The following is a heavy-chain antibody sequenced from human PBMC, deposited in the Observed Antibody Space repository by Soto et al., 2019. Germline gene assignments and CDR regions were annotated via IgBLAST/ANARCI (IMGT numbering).Heavy chain of an antibody. Sequence: QVQLQESGPGLLKPSQTLSLTCTVSGGSIRSDGYYWSWILQRPGKGLEWIGYMNYRGITYYNPSLKSRLTISEDTSKNHFSLNLNSVTAADTAVYYCARDGLSGGDAFDIWGQGTMVVVSS. D-gene: IGHD3-10*01. CDR2: MNYRGIT. J-gene: IGHJ3*02. CDR1: GGSIRSDGYY. V-gene: IGHV4-31*03. CDR3: ARDGLSGGDAFDI.